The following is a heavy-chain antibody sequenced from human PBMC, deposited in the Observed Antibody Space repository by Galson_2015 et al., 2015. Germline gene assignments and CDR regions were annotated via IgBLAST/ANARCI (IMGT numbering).Heavy chain of an antibody. D-gene: IGHD1-1*01. Sequence: SLRLSCAASGFTFSSYAMSWVRQAPGKGLEWVSAISGSGGSTYYADSVKGRFTISRDNSKNTLYLQMNSLRAEDTAAYHRAKEGYTWNDLDWFDPWGQGTLVT. CDR1: GFTFSSYA. J-gene: IGHJ5*02. CDR2: ISGSGGST. CDR3: AKEGYTWNDLDWFDP. V-gene: IGHV3-23*01.